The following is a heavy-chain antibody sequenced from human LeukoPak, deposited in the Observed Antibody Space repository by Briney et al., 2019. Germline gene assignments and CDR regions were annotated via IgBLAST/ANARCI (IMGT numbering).Heavy chain of an antibody. CDR1: GYSFTSYW. CDR2: IYPGDSDT. Sequence: GESLKISCKGSGYSFTSYWIGWVRQMPGKGLEWMGIIYPGDSDTRYSPSFQGQVTISADKSISTAYLQWSSLKASDTAMYYCARQHCSSTSCYWEDYWGQGTLVTVSS. J-gene: IGHJ4*02. V-gene: IGHV5-51*01. CDR3: ARQHCSSTSCYWEDY. D-gene: IGHD2-2*01.